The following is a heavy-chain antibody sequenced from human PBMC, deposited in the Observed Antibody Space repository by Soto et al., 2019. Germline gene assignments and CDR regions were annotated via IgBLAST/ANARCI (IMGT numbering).Heavy chain of an antibody. Sequence: QVQLVQSGAEVKKPGSSVKVSCKASGGTFSSYAISWVRQAPGQVLEWMGGIIPIFGTANYAQKFQGRVTITADKSTSTAYMELSSLRSEDTAVYYCAREGITMVRGVKRHPSGMDVWGQGTTVTVSS. CDR2: IIPIFGTA. D-gene: IGHD3-10*01. V-gene: IGHV1-69*06. CDR3: AREGITMVRGVKRHPSGMDV. J-gene: IGHJ6*02. CDR1: GGTFSSYA.